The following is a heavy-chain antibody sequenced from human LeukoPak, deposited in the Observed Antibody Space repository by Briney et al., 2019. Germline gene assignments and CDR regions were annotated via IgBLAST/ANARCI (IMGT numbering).Heavy chain of an antibody. J-gene: IGHJ3*02. Sequence: PSQTLSLTCTVSGGSISSGGYYWSWIRQPPGKGLEWIGYIYHSGSTYYNPSLKSRVTISVDRSKNQFSLKLSSVTAADTAVYYCARGGWDYSGYEVGAPNSAFDIWGQGTMVTVSS. V-gene: IGHV4-30-2*01. CDR1: GGSISSGGYY. CDR2: IYHSGST. D-gene: IGHD5-12*01. CDR3: ARGGWDYSGYEVGAPNSAFDI.